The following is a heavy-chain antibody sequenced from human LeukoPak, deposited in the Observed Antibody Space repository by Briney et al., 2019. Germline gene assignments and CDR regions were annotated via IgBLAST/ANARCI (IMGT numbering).Heavy chain of an antibody. CDR1: GYTFTGYY. CDR3: ATDVFPSGLGDPDSQALDY. CDR2: INPTSGGT. V-gene: IGHV1-2*02. D-gene: IGHD1-14*01. J-gene: IGHJ4*02. Sequence: ASVKVSCKASGYTFTGYYIHWVRQAPGQGLEWMGWINPTSGGTKYAQKFQGRVTMTRDTSISTAYMELSRLRSDDTAVYYCATDVFPSGLGDPDSQALDYWGQGTLVTVSS.